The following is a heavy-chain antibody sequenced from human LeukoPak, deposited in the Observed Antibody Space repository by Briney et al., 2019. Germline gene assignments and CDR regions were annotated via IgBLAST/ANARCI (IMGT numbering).Heavy chain of an antibody. CDR2: ISSSSSTI. CDR3: ARDVITIFGVVPTPDAFDI. Sequence: GSLRLSCAASGFTFSSYSMNWVRQAPGKGLEWVSSISSSSSTIYYADSVKGRFTISRDNAKNSLYLQMNSLRAEDTAVYYCARDVITIFGVVPTPDAFDIWGQGTMVTVSS. CDR1: GFTFSSYS. V-gene: IGHV3-48*01. J-gene: IGHJ3*02. D-gene: IGHD3-3*01.